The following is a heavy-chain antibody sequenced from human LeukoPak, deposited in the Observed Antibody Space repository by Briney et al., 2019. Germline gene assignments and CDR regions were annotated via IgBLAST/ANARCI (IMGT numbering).Heavy chain of an antibody. Sequence: PSETLSLTCTVSGDSISSSIYYWGCIRQPPGKGLEWIGSINYSGSTYYNPPLKSRVTISVDTSKNQFSLKVTSVTAADTAVYYCARLYCGADCSIDYWGQGTLVTVSS. J-gene: IGHJ4*02. CDR3: ARLYCGADCSIDY. CDR1: GDSISSSIYY. V-gene: IGHV4-39*07. CDR2: INYSGST. D-gene: IGHD2-21*02.